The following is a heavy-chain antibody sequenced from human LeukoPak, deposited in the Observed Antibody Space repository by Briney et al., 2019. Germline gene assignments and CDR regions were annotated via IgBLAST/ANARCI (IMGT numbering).Heavy chain of an antibody. Sequence: GGSLRLSCAASGFTFSSYSMNWVRQAPGKGLKWVSAISGSGGSTYYADSVKGRFTISRDNSKNTLYLQMNSLRAEDTAVYYCAKDHVSGSQYNSLLDYWGQGTLVTVSS. J-gene: IGHJ4*02. V-gene: IGHV3-23*01. D-gene: IGHD3-10*01. CDR1: GFTFSSYS. CDR2: ISGSGGST. CDR3: AKDHVSGSQYNSLLDY.